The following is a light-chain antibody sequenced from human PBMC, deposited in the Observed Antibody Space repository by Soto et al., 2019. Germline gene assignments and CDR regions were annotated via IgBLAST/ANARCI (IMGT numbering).Light chain of an antibody. Sequence: SALTQPRSVSGSPGQSVTISCTGTSSDVGDYNYVSWYQQHPGKAPKLMIYDVSKRPSGVPDRFSGSKSGNTASLTISGLQAEDEADYYCCSYAGSYHWVFGGGTKLTVL. CDR2: DVS. V-gene: IGLV2-11*01. CDR3: CSYAGSYHWV. J-gene: IGLJ3*02. CDR1: SSDVGDYNY.